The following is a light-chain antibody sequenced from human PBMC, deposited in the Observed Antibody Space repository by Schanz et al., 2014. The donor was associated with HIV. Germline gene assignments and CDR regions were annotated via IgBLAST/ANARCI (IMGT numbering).Light chain of an antibody. CDR1: QSFSTW. Sequence: DIQMTQSPSTLSASVGDRVTITCRASQSFSTWLAWYQQKPGKAPKLLMYKASRLESGVPSRFSGSGSGTEFTLTISSLQPDDFATYYCQQYSSYQYTFGQGTKLEIK. CDR2: KAS. CDR3: QQYSSYQYT. V-gene: IGKV1-5*03. J-gene: IGKJ2*01.